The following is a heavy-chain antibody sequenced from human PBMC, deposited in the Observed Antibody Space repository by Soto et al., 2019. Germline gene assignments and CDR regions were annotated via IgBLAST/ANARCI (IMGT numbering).Heavy chain of an antibody. D-gene: IGHD2-2*01. V-gene: IGHV1-69*06. J-gene: IGHJ6*02. CDR1: GGTFSSYA. Sequence: QVQLVQSGAEVKKPGSSVKVSCKASGGTFSSYAISWVRQAPGQGLEWMGGIIPIFGTANYAQKFQGRVTITADKSTSTAYMELSSLRSEDTAVYYCARDRFKGCRGGPYYYYYGMDVWGQGTTVTVSS. CDR2: IIPIFGTA. CDR3: ARDRFKGCRGGPYYYYYGMDV.